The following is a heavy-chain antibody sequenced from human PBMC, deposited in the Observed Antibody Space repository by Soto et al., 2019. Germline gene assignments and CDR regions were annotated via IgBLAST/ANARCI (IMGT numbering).Heavy chain of an antibody. CDR3: AKDVYCSGGSCFSDFDY. CDR1: GFTFSSYA. J-gene: IGHJ4*02. Sequence: GGSLRLSCSASGFTFSSYAMHWVRQAPGKGLEYVSAISSNGGSTYYADPVKGRFTISRDNSKNTLYLQMNSLRVEDTALYYCAKDVYCSGGSCFSDFDYWGQGTLVTVSS. D-gene: IGHD2-15*01. CDR2: ISSNGGST. V-gene: IGHV3-64*04.